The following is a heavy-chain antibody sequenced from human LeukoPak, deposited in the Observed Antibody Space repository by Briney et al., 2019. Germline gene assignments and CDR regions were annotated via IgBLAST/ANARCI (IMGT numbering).Heavy chain of an antibody. J-gene: IGHJ6*03. Sequence: SGGSLRLSCAASGFTFRSYAMHWVRQAPGKGLEWVAVISYDGSNKYYADSVKGRFTISRDNSKNTLYLQMNSLRAEDTAVYYCARGVGVVVPAAIGRAMDVWGKGTTVTVPS. V-gene: IGHV3-30*04. CDR3: ARGVGVVVPAAIGRAMDV. CDR1: GFTFRSYA. CDR2: ISYDGSNK. D-gene: IGHD2-2*01.